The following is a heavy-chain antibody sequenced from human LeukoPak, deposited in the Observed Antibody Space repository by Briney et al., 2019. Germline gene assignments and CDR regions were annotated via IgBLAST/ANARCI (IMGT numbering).Heavy chain of an antibody. CDR3: ARAAVRTNAFDI. D-gene: IGHD4/OR15-4a*01. CDR2: ISSSSSYI. CDR1: GFTFSSYS. J-gene: IGHJ3*02. V-gene: IGHV3-21*01. Sequence: GGSLRLSCAASGFTFSSYSMNWVRQAPGKGLEWVSSISSSSSYIYYADSVKGRFTISRDNAKNSLYLQMNSLRAEDTAVYYCARAAVRTNAFDIWGQGAMVTVSS.